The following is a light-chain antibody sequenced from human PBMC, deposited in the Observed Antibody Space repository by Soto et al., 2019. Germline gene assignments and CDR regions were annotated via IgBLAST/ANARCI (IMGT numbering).Light chain of an antibody. V-gene: IGKV3-20*01. J-gene: IGKJ1*01. CDR3: QQYGTSPRT. Sequence: EIVLTQSPGTLSLSPGERATLSCRASQSVSATHLAWYQQKPGQAPRLLLYGASTRATAIPDRFSGSVSGTDFTLTISRLDPEDFAVYFCQQYGTSPRTFGQGTKVDIK. CDR2: GAS. CDR1: QSVSATH.